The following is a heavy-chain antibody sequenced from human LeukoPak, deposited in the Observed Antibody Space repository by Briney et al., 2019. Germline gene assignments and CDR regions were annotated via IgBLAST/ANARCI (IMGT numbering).Heavy chain of an antibody. Sequence: PSETLSLTCSVSGGSISSYYWSWIRQPAGKGLEWIGRIYTSGSTNYNPSLKSRVTMSVDTSKNQFSLKLSSVTAADTALYYCARGGPYSGSYYPFDYWGPGILVTVSS. CDR1: GGSISSYY. D-gene: IGHD1-26*01. V-gene: IGHV4-4*07. CDR3: ARGGPYSGSYYPFDY. CDR2: IYTSGST. J-gene: IGHJ4*02.